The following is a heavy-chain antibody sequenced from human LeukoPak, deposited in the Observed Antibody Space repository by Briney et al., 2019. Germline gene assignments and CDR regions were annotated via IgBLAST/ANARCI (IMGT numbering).Heavy chain of an antibody. CDR1: GFSFSTYW. CDR3: AKGIQGAVAGHFGY. Sequence: GGSLRLSCVASGFSFSTYWMHWVRQAPGKGLEWVSTISGSGGNTYYADSVKGRFTISRDNSRNTLYLQMNSLRAEDTAVYYCAKGIQGAVAGHFGYWGQGTLVTVSS. D-gene: IGHD6-19*01. CDR2: ISGSGGNT. V-gene: IGHV3-23*01. J-gene: IGHJ4*02.